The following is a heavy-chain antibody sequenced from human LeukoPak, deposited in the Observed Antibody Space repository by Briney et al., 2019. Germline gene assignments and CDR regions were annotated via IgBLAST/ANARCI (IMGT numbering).Heavy chain of an antibody. CDR2: VGIAADT. V-gene: IGHV3-13*01. CDR3: ARLYEVTGILYYTTAGTFDI. Sequence: PGGSLRLSCAASGFTFSDHAMHWVRQAPGKGLEWVSAVGIAADTFYPDSVKGRFTISRDNAKNSLCLQMNNRRAEDTAVYYCARLYEVTGILYYTTAGTFDIWGQGTMVTVSS. D-gene: IGHD2-8*01. CDR1: GFTFSDHA. J-gene: IGHJ3*02.